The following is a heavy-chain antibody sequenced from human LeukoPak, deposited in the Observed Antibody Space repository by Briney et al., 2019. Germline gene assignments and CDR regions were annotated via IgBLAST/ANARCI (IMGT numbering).Heavy chain of an antibody. V-gene: IGHV3-23*01. J-gene: IGHJ6*03. Sequence: GGSLRLSCAASGFTFSSYGMSWVRQAPGKGLEWVSGISGSGGRTYFADSVKGRFTISRDNSKNTLYLQMNSLRAEDTAVYYCARYPTVGGYDFAAYYYYMDVWGKGTTVTVSS. CDR2: ISGSGGRT. CDR3: ARYPTVGGYDFAAYYYYMDV. CDR1: GFTFSSYG. D-gene: IGHD5-12*01.